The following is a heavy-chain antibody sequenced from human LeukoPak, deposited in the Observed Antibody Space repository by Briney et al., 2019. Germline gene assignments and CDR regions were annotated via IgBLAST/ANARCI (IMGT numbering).Heavy chain of an antibody. V-gene: IGHV4-38-2*01. CDR2: IYYSGST. CDR3: ARKGYSSGWYNWFDP. CDR1: GYSISSGYY. J-gene: IGHJ5*02. D-gene: IGHD6-19*01. Sequence: SETLSLTCAVSGYSISSGYYWGWIRQPPGKGPEWIGSIYYSGSTYYNPSLKSRVTISVDTSKNQFSLKLSSVTAADTAVHYCARKGYSSGWYNWFDPWGQGTLVTVSS.